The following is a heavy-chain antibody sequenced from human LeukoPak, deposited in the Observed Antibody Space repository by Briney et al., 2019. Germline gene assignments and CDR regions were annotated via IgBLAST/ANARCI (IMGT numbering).Heavy chain of an antibody. D-gene: IGHD6-19*01. CDR2: INPNSGGT. CDR3: AREGNLGHQWLVRYFDY. CDR1: GYTFTGYY. Sequence: ASVKVSCKASGYTFTGYYMHWVRQAPGQGLEWMGRINPNSGGTNYAQKFQGRVTMTRDTSISTAYMELSRLRSDDTAVYYCAREGNLGHQWLVRYFDYWGQGTLVTVSS. J-gene: IGHJ4*02. V-gene: IGHV1-2*06.